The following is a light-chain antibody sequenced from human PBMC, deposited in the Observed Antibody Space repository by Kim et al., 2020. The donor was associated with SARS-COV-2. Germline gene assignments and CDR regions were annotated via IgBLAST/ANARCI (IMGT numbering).Light chain of an antibody. Sequence: SSELTQPPSVSVSPGQTASITCSGPNLGDKYAYWYQQKPGQSPVLVIYQHTKRPSGISQRFSGFSSGNTATLTISPAQTIDEADYYCQAWDSGTAVFGGGTQLTVL. CDR1: NLGDKY. V-gene: IGLV3-1*01. J-gene: IGLJ2*01. CDR2: QHT. CDR3: QAWDSGTAV.